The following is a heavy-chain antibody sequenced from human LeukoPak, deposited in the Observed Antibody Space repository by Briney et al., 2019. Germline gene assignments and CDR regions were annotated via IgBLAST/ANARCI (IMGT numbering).Heavy chain of an antibody. V-gene: IGHV4-59*01. D-gene: IGHD3-22*01. CDR3: ARNPVYYYDSSGYPLYYYYYMDV. J-gene: IGHJ6*03. Sequence: PSETLSLTRTVSGGSISSYYWSWIRQPPGKGLEWIGYIYYSGSTNYNPSLKSRVTISVDTSKNQFSLKLSSVTAADTAVYYCARNPVYYYDSSGYPLYYYYYMDVWGKGTTVTVSS. CDR1: GGSISSYY. CDR2: IYYSGST.